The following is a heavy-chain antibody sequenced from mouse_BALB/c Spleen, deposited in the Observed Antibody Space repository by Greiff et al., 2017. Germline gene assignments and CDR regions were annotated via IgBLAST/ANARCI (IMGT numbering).Heavy chain of an antibody. CDR2: IWAGGST. V-gene: IGHV2-9*02. CDR1: GFSLTSYG. CDR3: AREAVVGESYAMDY. Sequence: VQLVESGPGLVAPSQSLSITCTVSGFSLTSYGVHWVRQPPGKGLEWLGVIWAGGSTNYNSALMSRLSISKDNSKSQVFLKMNSLQTDDTAMYYCAREAVVGESYAMDYWGQGTSVTVSS. D-gene: IGHD1-1*01. J-gene: IGHJ4*01.